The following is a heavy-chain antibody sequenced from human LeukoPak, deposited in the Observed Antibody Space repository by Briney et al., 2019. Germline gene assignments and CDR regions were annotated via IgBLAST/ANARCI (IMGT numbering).Heavy chain of an antibody. D-gene: IGHD4-17*01. J-gene: IGHJ4*02. Sequence: GGSLRLSCAASGFTFSSYAKSWVRQAPGKGLEWVSGISGAGGSTYYADSVKGRFTISRDNSKNTLYLQTNSLRAEDTAIYYCAKHRETYGDSCLDDYWGQGTLVTVSS. CDR3: AKHRETYGDSCLDDY. CDR1: GFTFSSYA. CDR2: ISGAGGST. V-gene: IGHV3-23*01.